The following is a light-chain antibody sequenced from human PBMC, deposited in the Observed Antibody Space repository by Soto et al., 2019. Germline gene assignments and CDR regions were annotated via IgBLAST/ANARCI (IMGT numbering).Light chain of an antibody. V-gene: IGLV2-23*02. Sequence: QSALTQPASVSGSPGQSITISCTGTSSDVGSYNVVSWYQHHPGKAPKLMIYDVTKRPSGVSNRFSGSKSGNTASLTISGLQAEDEADYSCCSYAGSSTYVFGTGTKLTVL. CDR3: CSYAGSSTYV. J-gene: IGLJ1*01. CDR1: SSDVGSYNV. CDR2: DVT.